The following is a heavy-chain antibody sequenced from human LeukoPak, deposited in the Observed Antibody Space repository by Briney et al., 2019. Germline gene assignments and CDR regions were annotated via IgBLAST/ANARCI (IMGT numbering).Heavy chain of an antibody. Sequence: SETLSLTCAVYGGSFSGYYWSWIRQPPGKGLEWIGYIYYSGSTNYNPSLKSRVTISVDTSKNQFSLKLSSVTAADTAVYYCARDRRTGNYYYYYGMDVWGQGTTVTVSS. CDR2: IYYSGST. CDR1: GGSFSGYY. D-gene: IGHD4-4*01. CDR3: ARDRRTGNYYYYYGMDV. J-gene: IGHJ6*02. V-gene: IGHV4-59*01.